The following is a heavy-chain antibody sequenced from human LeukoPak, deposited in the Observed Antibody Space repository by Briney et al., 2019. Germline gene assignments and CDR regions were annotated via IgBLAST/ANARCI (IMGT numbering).Heavy chain of an antibody. CDR1: GGSISSSSYY. CDR2: LYYSGNT. V-gene: IGHV4-39*07. J-gene: IGHJ5*02. D-gene: IGHD2-21*01. Sequence: SETLSLTCAVSGGSISSSSYYWGWIRQPPGKGLEWIGSLYYSGNTYYNPSLKSRVTISLDRSKNQFSLKLSSVTAADTAVYYCARIEGLWTPAVGPWGQGTLVTVSS. CDR3: ARIEGLWTPAVGP.